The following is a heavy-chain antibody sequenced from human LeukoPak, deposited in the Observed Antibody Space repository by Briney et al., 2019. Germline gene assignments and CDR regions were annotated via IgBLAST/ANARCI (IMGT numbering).Heavy chain of an antibody. CDR2: IKQDGSNK. CDR3: AKSTVTYHFDY. Sequence: GGSLRLSCAASGFTFSSYWMSWVRQAPGKGLEWVANIKQDGSNKYYADSVKGRFTISRDNSKNTLYLQMNSLRAEDTAVYYCAKSTVTYHFDYWGQGTLVTVSS. V-gene: IGHV3-7*01. CDR1: GFTFSSYW. D-gene: IGHD4-17*01. J-gene: IGHJ4*02.